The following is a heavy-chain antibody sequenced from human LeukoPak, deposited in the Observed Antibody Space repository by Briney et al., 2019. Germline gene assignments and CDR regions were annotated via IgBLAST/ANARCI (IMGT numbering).Heavy chain of an antibody. J-gene: IGHJ4*02. D-gene: IGHD6-19*01. CDR2: IKQDGSEI. V-gene: IGHV3-7*01. CDR1: GDSISYFY. CDR3: ATIEAVRFHY. Sequence: PSESLSLTCSVSGDSISYFYWSWVRQAPGKGLEWVANIKQDGSEIYYLDPVKGRFTISRDNAKNSLYLQMNSLRVEDTAVYYCATIEAVRFHYWGQGTLVTVSS.